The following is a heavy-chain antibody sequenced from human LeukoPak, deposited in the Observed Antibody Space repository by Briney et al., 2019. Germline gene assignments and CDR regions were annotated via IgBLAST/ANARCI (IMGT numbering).Heavy chain of an antibody. CDR1: GFTFSNYD. Sequence: PGGSLRLSCAASGFTFSNYDMNWVRQAPGKGLEWVSYIINSGNTIYYADSAKGRFTISRDNAKNSLYLQMNSLRAEDTAVYYCVRDTAGSAWFGEYFTYWGQGTLVTVSS. J-gene: IGHJ1*01. V-gene: IGHV3-48*03. CDR3: VRDTAGSAWFGEYFTY. D-gene: IGHD6-19*01. CDR2: IINSGNTI.